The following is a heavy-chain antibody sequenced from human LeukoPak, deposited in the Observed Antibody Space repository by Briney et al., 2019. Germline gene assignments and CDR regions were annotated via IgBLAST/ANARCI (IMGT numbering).Heavy chain of an antibody. J-gene: IGHJ5*02. V-gene: IGHV4-39*01. CDR3: ARQEIGLRSFDP. CDR1: GGSLSSSLYH. D-gene: IGHD3/OR15-3a*01. Sequence: PSETLSLTCTVSGGSLSSSLYHWGWGRQSPGKNLEWLGSIYYTGTTHYNPSLKSRVTMSVDTSKNQFSLNLSSVTAADTAVYYCARQEIGLRSFDPWGQGTLVTVSS. CDR2: IYYTGTT.